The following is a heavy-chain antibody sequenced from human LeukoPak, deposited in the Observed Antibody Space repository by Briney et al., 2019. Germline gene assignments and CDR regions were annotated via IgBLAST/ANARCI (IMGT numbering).Heavy chain of an antibody. J-gene: IGHJ5*02. Sequence: SETLSLTCTVSGDSISKDYYCWAWIHQPPGKGLEWIGTIYNNANTYYNPPLESRVTMSVDTSKNQISLTLTSVTAADTAVYYCARDHIDGFNPNNWFDPWGQGTLVTVSS. CDR3: ARDHIDGFNPNNWFDP. D-gene: IGHD5-24*01. V-gene: IGHV4-39*07. CDR2: IYNNANT. CDR1: GDSISKDYYC.